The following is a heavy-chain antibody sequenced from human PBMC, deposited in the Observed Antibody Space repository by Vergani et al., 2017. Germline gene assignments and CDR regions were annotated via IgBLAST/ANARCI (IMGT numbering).Heavy chain of an antibody. V-gene: IGHV5-51*03. CDR2: IYPGDSDT. CDR1: GYSFTSYW. Sequence: EVQLVQSGAEVKKPGESLKISCKGSGYSFTSYWIGWVRQMPGKGLEWMGIIYPGDSDTRYSPSFQGQVTISADKSVSTAYLQWSSLKASDTAMYYCARRGGEGNYDSLAGSYYYYYGMDVWGQGTTVTVSS. J-gene: IGHJ6*02. CDR3: ARRGGEGNYDSLAGSYYYYYGMDV. D-gene: IGHD3-9*01.